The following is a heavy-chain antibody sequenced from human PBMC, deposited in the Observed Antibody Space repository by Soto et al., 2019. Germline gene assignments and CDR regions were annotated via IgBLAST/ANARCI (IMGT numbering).Heavy chain of an antibody. D-gene: IGHD3-16*01. CDR1: GFSLSDNA. J-gene: IGHJ6*02. Sequence: QPGGSLRLSCAASGFSLSDNAMNWVRQAPGKGLEWISYIALTSSTIYYADSVKGRFTISRDNAQNSVFLQMNSLRDDDTAVYFCARDIKGDPYYAMDVWGQGTTVTVSS. CDR2: IALTSSTI. V-gene: IGHV3-48*02. CDR3: ARDIKGDPYYAMDV.